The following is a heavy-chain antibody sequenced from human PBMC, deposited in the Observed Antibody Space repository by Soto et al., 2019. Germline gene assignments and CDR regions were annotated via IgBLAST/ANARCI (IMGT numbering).Heavy chain of an antibody. CDR3: AKEVTMIVVD. J-gene: IGHJ4*02. CDR2: ISYDGSNK. V-gene: IGHV3-30*18. D-gene: IGHD3-22*01. CDR1: GFTFSSYG. Sequence: QVQLVESGGGVVQPGRSLRLSCAASGFTFSSYGMHWVRQAPGKGLEWVAVISYDGSNKYYADSVKGRFTISRDNSKNPLYLQMNSLRAEDTAVYYCAKEVTMIVVDWGQGTLVTVSS.